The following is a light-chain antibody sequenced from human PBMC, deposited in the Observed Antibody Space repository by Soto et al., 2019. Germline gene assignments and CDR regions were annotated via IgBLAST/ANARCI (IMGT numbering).Light chain of an antibody. V-gene: IGKV3-20*01. J-gene: IGKJ5*01. Sequence: NVLTQSPGSLSCSPGEIAALSFRASQSVSSIYLAWYRQKPVQAPRLLIYGASSRASGIPDRFSGVGSGTDFTLTISRLEPEDFAVYYCQQYGSTPITFGQGTRLEIK. CDR3: QQYGSTPIT. CDR1: QSVSSIY. CDR2: GAS.